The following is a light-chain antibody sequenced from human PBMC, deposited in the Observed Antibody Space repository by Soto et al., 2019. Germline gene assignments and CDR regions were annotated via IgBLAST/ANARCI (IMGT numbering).Light chain of an antibody. CDR3: QQYKDWKT. V-gene: IGKV3-15*01. CDR2: SAS. CDR1: QSVSNN. J-gene: IGKJ2*01. Sequence: EIVMTQSPPTLSVSPWERATLFCRASQSVSNNLAWYQQKPGQSPRLLITSASTRYTGIPARFSGSGSGTEFTLTISGLQSEDFAVYYWQQYKDWKTFGQGTKLENK.